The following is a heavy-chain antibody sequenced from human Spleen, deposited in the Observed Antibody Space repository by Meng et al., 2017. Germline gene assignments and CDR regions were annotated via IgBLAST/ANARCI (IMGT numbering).Heavy chain of an antibody. CDR2: ISSSSSYI. Sequence: GGSLRLSCAASGFTFSSYIMNWVRQAPGKGLEWVSSISSSSSYIYYADSVQGRFTISRDNAKNTLYLQMNSLRAEDTAVYYCARSGGIAVAGTRYYGMDVWGQGTTVTVSS. D-gene: IGHD6-19*01. CDR1: GFTFSSYI. J-gene: IGHJ6*02. CDR3: ARSGGIAVAGTRYYGMDV. V-gene: IGHV3-21*01.